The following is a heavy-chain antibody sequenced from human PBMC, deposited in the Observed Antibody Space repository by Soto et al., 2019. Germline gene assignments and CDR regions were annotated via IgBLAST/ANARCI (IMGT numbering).Heavy chain of an antibody. J-gene: IGHJ4*02. CDR3: ARRGSGSYYDY. V-gene: IGHV3-23*01. D-gene: IGHD1-26*01. Sequence: EVQLLESGGGLVQPGGSLRLSCAASGFTFSSYAMRWVRQAPVKGLEWVSAISGSGDSTYYADSVKGRFTISRDNSKNTLYLQMNSLRAEDTAVYYCARRGSGSYYDYRGQGTVVTVSS. CDR2: ISGSGDST. CDR1: GFTFSSYA.